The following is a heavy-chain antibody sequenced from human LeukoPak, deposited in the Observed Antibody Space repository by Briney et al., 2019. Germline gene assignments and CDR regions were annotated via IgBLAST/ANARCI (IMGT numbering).Heavy chain of an antibody. CDR2: ISSSGSTI. CDR1: GFTFSDYY. J-gene: IGHJ4*02. CDR3: AKDMLVTTLDY. D-gene: IGHD4-17*01. V-gene: IGHV3-11*04. Sequence: GGSLRLSCVASGFTFSDYYMSWIRQAPGKGLEWVSYISSSGSTIYYADSVKGRFTISRDNSKNTLYLQMNSLRAEDTAVYYCAKDMLVTTLDYWGQGTLVTVSS.